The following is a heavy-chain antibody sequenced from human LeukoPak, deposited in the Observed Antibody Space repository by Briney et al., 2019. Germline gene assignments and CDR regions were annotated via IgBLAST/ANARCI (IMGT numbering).Heavy chain of an antibody. Sequence: SQTLSLTCAVSGGSISSGGYSWSWIRQPPGKGLEWIGYIYHSGSTYYNPSLKSRVTISVDRSKNQFSLELSSVTAADTAVYYCARGSDPYYYGSGSQYYFDYWGQGTLVTVSS. J-gene: IGHJ4*02. CDR3: ARGSDPYYYGSGSQYYFDY. CDR2: IYHSGST. D-gene: IGHD3-10*01. V-gene: IGHV4-30-2*01. CDR1: GGSISSGGYS.